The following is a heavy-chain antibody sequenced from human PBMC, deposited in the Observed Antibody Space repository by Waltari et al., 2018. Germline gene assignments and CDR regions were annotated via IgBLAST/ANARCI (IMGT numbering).Heavy chain of an antibody. CDR3: ARVSHDYVWGSYRYPLDY. CDR1: GSTFTIYH. V-gene: IGHV1-46*01. J-gene: IGHJ4*02. D-gene: IGHD3-16*02. CDR2: INPSGGST. Sequence: QVQLVQSGAEVKKPGASVKVSCKASGSTFTIYHLHWVRQAPGQGLEWMGIINPSGGSTSYAQKFQGRVTMTRDTSTSTVYMELSSLRSEDTAVYYCARVSHDYVWGSYRYPLDYWGQGTLVTVSS.